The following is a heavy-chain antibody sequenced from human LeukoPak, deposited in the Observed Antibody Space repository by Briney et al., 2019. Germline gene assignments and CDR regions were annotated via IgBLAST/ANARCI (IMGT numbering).Heavy chain of an antibody. V-gene: IGHV1-2*02. CDR3: ARDPGTGGSQNYYDSSGYSFDY. CDR1: GYTFTGYY. J-gene: IGHJ4*02. Sequence: ASVKVSCKASGYTFTGYYMHWVRQAPGQGLEWMGWINPNSGGTNYAQKFQGRVTMTRDTSISTAYMELSRLRSDDTAVYYCARDPGTGGSQNYYDSSGYSFDYWGQGTLVTVSS. CDR2: INPNSGGT. D-gene: IGHD3-22*01.